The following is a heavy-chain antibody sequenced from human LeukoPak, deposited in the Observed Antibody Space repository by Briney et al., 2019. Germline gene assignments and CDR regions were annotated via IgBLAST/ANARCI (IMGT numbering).Heavy chain of an antibody. Sequence: GGSLRLSCAASGFTFSSYSMNWVRQAPGKGLEWVSYISSSSSTIYYADSVKGRFTISRDNAKNSLYLQMNSMRGEDTAVYYCARAGSSSGDYYYYMDVWGKGTTVTVSS. V-gene: IGHV3-48*04. CDR2: ISSSSSTI. J-gene: IGHJ6*03. CDR1: GFTFSSYS. CDR3: ARAGSSSGDYYYYMDV. D-gene: IGHD6-6*01.